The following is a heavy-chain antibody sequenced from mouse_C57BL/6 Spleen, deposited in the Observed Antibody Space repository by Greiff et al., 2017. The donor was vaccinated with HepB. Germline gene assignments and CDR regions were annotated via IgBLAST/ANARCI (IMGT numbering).Heavy chain of an antibody. CDR3: ARSDYSNYEGAMDY. V-gene: IGHV1-64*01. J-gene: IGHJ4*01. Sequence: VQLQQSGAELVKPGASVKLSCKASGYTFTSYWMHWVKQRPGQGLEWIGMIHPNSGSTNYNEKFKSKATLTVDKSSSTAYMQLSSLTSEDSAVYYCARSDYSNYEGAMDYWGQGTSVTVSS. CDR1: GYTFTSYW. D-gene: IGHD2-5*01. CDR2: IHPNSGST.